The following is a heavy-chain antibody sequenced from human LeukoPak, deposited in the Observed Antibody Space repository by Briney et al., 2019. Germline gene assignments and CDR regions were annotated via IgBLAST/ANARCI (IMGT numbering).Heavy chain of an antibody. CDR2: ISSSSSYI. V-gene: IGHV3-21*01. J-gene: IGHJ3*02. D-gene: IGHD2-15*01. CDR1: GFTFSSYN. CDR3: ARGFGGGI. Sequence: GGSVSLYCAASGFTFSSYNMNWVGQAPGKGLEWVSSISSSSSYIYYADSVKGRFTISRDNAKNSLYLQMNSLRAEDTAVYYCARGFGGGIWGQGTMVTVSS.